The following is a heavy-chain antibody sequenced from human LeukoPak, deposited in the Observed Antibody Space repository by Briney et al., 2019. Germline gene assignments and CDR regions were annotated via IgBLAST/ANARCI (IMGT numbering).Heavy chain of an antibody. D-gene: IGHD1-26*01. CDR3: ARGRGGSYYRYYYMDV. CDR1: GFTFSSYS. CDR2: ISSSSSYI. Sequence: GGSLRLSCAASGFTFSSYSMNWVRQAPGKGLEWVSSISSSSSYIYYADSVKGRFTISRDNAKNSLYLQMNSLRAEDTAVYYCARGRGGSYYRYYYMDVWGKGTTVTVSS. J-gene: IGHJ6*03. V-gene: IGHV3-21*01.